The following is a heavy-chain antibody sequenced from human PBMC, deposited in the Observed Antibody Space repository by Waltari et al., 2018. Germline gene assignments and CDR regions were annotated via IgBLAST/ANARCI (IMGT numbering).Heavy chain of an antibody. J-gene: IGHJ4*02. CDR3: ARGGTVTTRFDF. CDR2: INHRGDT. CDR1: GESSSGYF. V-gene: IGHV4-34*01. D-gene: IGHD4-17*01. Sequence: QVQLQQSGAGLLKPSETLSLTCVVHGESSSGYFWSWIRLRPGQGLEWIGEINHRGDTNFNLSLDASLKRRLSLSEDTSNNRFSLTFRSVTASDTAVYYCARGGTVTTRFDFWGQGIQVTVSS.